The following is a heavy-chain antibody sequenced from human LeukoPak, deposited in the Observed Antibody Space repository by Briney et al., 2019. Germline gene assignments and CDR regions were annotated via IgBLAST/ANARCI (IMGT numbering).Heavy chain of an antibody. D-gene: IGHD6-19*01. CDR2: ISSSSYI. Sequence: GGSLRLSCAASGFTFSSYSMNWVRQAPGKGLEWVSSISSSSYIYYADSVKGRFTISRDNAKNSLYLQMNSLRAEDTAVYYCARDFTSSGWLLSGAFDIWGQGTMVTVSS. V-gene: IGHV3-21*01. J-gene: IGHJ3*02. CDR1: GFTFSSYS. CDR3: ARDFTSSGWLLSGAFDI.